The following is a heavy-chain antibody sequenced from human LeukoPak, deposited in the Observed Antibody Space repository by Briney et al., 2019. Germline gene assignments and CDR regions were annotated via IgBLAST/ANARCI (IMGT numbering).Heavy chain of an antibody. Sequence: PGGSLRLSCTASGFTFGDYAMSWFRQAPGKGLEWVGFIRSKAQGGTTEYAAPVKGRIIISRDDSKSIAYLQLNSLKTEDTAVYYCTRDHLYYSDSSAYLFDYWGQGTLVTVSS. J-gene: IGHJ4*02. D-gene: IGHD3-22*01. CDR3: TRDHLYYSDSSAYLFDY. V-gene: IGHV3-49*03. CDR1: GFTFGDYA. CDR2: IRSKAQGGTT.